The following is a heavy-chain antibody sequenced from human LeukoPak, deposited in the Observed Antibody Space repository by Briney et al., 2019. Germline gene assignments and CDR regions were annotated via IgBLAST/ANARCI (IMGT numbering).Heavy chain of an antibody. J-gene: IGHJ3*02. D-gene: IGHD3-10*01. CDR2: IIPILGIA. CDR1: GYTFTSYA. V-gene: IGHV1-69*04. Sequence: SVKVSCKASGYTFTSYAISWVRQAPGQGLEWMGRIIPILGIANYAQKFQGRVTITADRSTSTAYMELSSLRSEDTAVYYCALYYYGSGSYWDAFDIWGQGTMVTVSS. CDR3: ALYYYGSGSYWDAFDI.